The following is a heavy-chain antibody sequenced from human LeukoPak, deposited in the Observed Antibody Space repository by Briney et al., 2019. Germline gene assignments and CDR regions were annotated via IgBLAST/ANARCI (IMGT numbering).Heavy chain of an antibody. D-gene: IGHD3-22*01. Sequence: SVKVSCKASGGTFSSYAISWVRQAPGQGLEWMGGIIPIFGTANYAQKFQGRVTITTDESTSTAYMELSSPRSEDTAVYYCARGGDSSGYYYEGDYFDYWGQGTLVTVSS. V-gene: IGHV1-69*05. CDR1: GGTFSSYA. J-gene: IGHJ4*02. CDR2: IIPIFGTA. CDR3: ARGGDSSGYYYEGDYFDY.